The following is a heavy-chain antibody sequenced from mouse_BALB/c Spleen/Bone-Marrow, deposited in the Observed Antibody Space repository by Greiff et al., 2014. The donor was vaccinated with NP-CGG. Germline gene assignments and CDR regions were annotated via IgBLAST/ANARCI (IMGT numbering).Heavy chain of an antibody. CDR2: SRNKANDYTT. V-gene: IGHV7-1*02. Sequence: VQLQQSGGGLVQPGGSLRLSCATSGFTFSDFYMEWVRQPPGKRLEWIAASRNKANDYTTEYSASVKGRFIVSRDTSQSILYLQMNALRAEDTAIYYCARDARRDAMDYWGQGTSDTVSS. CDR3: ARDARRDAMDY. CDR1: GFTFSDFY. J-gene: IGHJ4*01.